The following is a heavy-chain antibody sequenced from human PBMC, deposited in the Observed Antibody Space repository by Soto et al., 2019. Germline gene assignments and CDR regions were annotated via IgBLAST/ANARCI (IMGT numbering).Heavy chain of an antibody. Sequence: SETLSLTCAVYGGSFSGYYWSWIRQPPGKGLEWIGEINHSGSTNYNPSLKSRVTISVDTSKNQFSLKLSSVTAADTAVYYCAREPRFNYYGSGSYYNVMDYWGQGTLVTVSS. CDR1: GGSFSGYY. CDR2: INHSGST. J-gene: IGHJ4*02. CDR3: AREPRFNYYGSGSYYNVMDY. D-gene: IGHD3-10*01. V-gene: IGHV4-34*01.